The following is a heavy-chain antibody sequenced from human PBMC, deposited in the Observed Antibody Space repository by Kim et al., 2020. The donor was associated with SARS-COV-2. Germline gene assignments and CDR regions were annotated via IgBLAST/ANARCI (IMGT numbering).Heavy chain of an antibody. D-gene: IGHD3-10*01. CDR2: ISGSGGST. CDR3: AKDVSLDYYGSGSPFDY. V-gene: IGHV3-23*01. J-gene: IGHJ4*02. Sequence: GGSLRLSCAASGFTFSSYAMSWVRQAPGKGLEWVSAISGSGGSTYYADSVKGRFTISRDNSKNPLYLQMNSLRAEDTAVYYCAKDVSLDYYGSGSPFDYWGQGTLVTVSS. CDR1: GFTFSSYA.